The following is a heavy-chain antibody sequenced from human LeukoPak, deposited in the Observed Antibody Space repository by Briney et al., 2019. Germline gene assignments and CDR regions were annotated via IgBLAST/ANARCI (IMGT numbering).Heavy chain of an antibody. V-gene: IGHV1-2*02. J-gene: IGHJ2*01. CDR2: INPNSGGT. CDR1: GYTFTGYY. CDR3: ARDWLDYDFFQVRPDNWYFDL. Sequence: GGSVKVSCKASGYTFTGYYMHWVRQAPGQGLEWMGWINPNSGGTNYAQKFQGRVTMTRDTSISTAYMELSRLRSDDTAVYYCARDWLDYDFFQVRPDNWYFDLWGRGTLVTVSS. D-gene: IGHD3-3*01.